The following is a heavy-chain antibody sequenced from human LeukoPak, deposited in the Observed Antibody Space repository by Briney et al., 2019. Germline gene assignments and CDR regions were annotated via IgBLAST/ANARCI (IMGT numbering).Heavy chain of an antibody. CDR1: GIRLSNYG. J-gene: IGHJ4*02. D-gene: IGHD3-10*01. CDR3: AKRGVVIRGVLVIGFHKEAYYFDY. V-gene: IGHV3-23*01. CDR2: ISESGGGT. Sequence: GGSLRLSCVVSGIRLSNYGMSWVRQAPGKRLEWVSGISESGGGTNHADSVKGRFTISRDNSLNTLYLQMNSLRAEDTAVYFCAKRGVVIRGVLVIGFHKEAYYFDYWGQGILVTVSS.